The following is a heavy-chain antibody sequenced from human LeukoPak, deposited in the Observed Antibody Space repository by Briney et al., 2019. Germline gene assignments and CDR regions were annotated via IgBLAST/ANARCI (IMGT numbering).Heavy chain of an antibody. V-gene: IGHV3-69-1*01. D-gene: IGHD3-10*01. CDR3: ARDIGGFYYAARYDY. J-gene: IGHJ4*02. CDR1: GFTVSSNY. CDR2: ISSSSNT. Sequence: GGSLRLSCAASGFTVSSNYMSWVRQAPGKGLEWVSYISSSSNTYYADSVKGRFTIARDNAKNSLYLQMNSLRAEDTAVYYCARDIGGFYYAARYDYWGQGTLVTVSS.